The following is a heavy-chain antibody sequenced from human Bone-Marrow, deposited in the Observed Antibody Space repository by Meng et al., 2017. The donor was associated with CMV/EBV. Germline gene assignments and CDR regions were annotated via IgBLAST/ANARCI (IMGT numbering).Heavy chain of an antibody. CDR3: ARGHYDFWSGGGGMDV. D-gene: IGHD3-3*01. V-gene: IGHV3-7*01. CDR2: IKQDGSEK. J-gene: IGHJ6*02. CDR1: GFTFSSYW. Sequence: SCAASGFTFSSYWMSWVRQAPGKGLEWVANIKQDGSEKYYVDSVKGRFTISRDNAKNSLYLQMNSLRAEDTAVYYCARGHYDFWSGGGGMDVWGQGPTVTVSS.